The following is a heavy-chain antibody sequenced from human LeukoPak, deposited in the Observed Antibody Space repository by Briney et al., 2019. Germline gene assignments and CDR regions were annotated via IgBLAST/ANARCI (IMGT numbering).Heavy chain of an antibody. D-gene: IGHD1-26*01. CDR2: IKQDGRGK. Sequence: PGGSLRLSCAASGFNFSSYWMSWVRQAPGKGLEWVANIKQDGRGKYYVDSVKGRFTISRDNAKNSVHLQMTSLRVEDTAVYYCGRDGNPIDHWGQGALVTVSS. V-gene: IGHV3-7*05. J-gene: IGHJ4*02. CDR1: GFNFSSYW. CDR3: GRDGNPIDH.